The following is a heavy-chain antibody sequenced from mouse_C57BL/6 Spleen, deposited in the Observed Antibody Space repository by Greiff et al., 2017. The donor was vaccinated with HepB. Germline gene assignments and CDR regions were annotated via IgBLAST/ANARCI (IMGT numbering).Heavy chain of an antibody. D-gene: IGHD1-1*01. CDR2: INPNNGGT. CDR1: GYTFTDYN. Sequence: EVKLMESGPELVKPGASVKMSCKASGYTFTDYNMHWVKQSHGKSLEWIGDINPNNGGTSYNQKFKGKATLTVNKSSSTAYMELRSLTSEDSAVYYCARWGYGSGYGYWYFDVWGTGTTVTVSS. V-gene: IGHV1-22*01. CDR3: ARWGYGSGYGYWYFDV. J-gene: IGHJ1*03.